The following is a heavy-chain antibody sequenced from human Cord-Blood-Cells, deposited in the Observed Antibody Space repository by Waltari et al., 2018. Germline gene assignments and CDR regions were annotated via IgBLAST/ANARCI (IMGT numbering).Heavy chain of an antibody. V-gene: IGHV4-34*01. Sequence: QVQLQQWGAGLLKPSETLSLTCAVYGGSFSGYYWSWIRQPPGKGLEWIGEINHSRSTNYNPSLKSRVTISVDTSKNQFSLKLSSVTAADTAVYYCARGFRWGNYYDSSGYSYGMDVWGQGTTVTVSS. D-gene: IGHD3-22*01. CDR2: INHSRST. J-gene: IGHJ6*02. CDR3: ARGFRWGNYYDSSGYSYGMDV. CDR1: GGSFSGYY.